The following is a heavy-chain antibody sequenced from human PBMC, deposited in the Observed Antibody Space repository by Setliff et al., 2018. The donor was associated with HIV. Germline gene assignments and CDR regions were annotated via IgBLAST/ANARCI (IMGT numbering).Heavy chain of an antibody. V-gene: IGHV1-69*06. Sequence: ASVKVSCKASGGSFSSYAISWVRQAPGQGLEWMGRIIPIFGSANYAKNFQGRVTINADKSTSTAYMELRSLRSEDTAVYYCARDPFGELAGLTLGWYFDLWGRGTLVTVSS. CDR2: IIPIFGSA. J-gene: IGHJ2*01. CDR3: ARDPFGELAGLTLGWYFDL. D-gene: IGHD3-10*01. CDR1: GGSFSSYA.